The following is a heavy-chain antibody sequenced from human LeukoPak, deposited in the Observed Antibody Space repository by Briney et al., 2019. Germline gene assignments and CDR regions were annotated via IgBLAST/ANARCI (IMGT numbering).Heavy chain of an antibody. CDR2: INQDGSEK. CDR1: EFTFSSHW. CDR3: ARGHYGLDA. V-gene: IGHV3-7*04. J-gene: IGHJ6*02. Sequence: GGSLRLSCATPEFTFSSHWLTWVRQAPGEGLEWVAHINQDGSEKDYVDSVKGRFTISRDNAKNSLYLQINSLRAEDTAVYYCARGHYGLDAWGQGTTVTVSS.